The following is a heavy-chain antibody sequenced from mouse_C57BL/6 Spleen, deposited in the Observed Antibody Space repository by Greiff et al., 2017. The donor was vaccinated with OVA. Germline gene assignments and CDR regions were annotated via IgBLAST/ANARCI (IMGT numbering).Heavy chain of an antibody. Sequence: QVQLQQPGAELVKPGASVKMSCKASGYTFTSYWITWVKQRPGQGLEWIGDICPGSGSTNYNEKGKSKATLTGDTSDSTAYMQIRSLKSEESAVSYCARNDCDYEESAMDYWGQGTSVTVSS. J-gene: IGHJ4*01. CDR1: GYTFTSYW. V-gene: IGHV1-55*01. CDR2: ICPGSGST. D-gene: IGHD2-4*01. CDR3: ARNDCDYEESAMDY.